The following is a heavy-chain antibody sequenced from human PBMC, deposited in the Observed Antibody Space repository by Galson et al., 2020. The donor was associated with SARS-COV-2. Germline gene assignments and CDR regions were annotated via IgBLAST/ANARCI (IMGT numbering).Heavy chain of an antibody. CDR1: GYTLTELY. Sequence: ASVKVSCKVSGYTLTELYMHWVRQAPGKGLEWMGGFDPEDGETIYAQKFQGRVTMTEDTSTDTAYMELSSLRSEDTAVYYCATAPAVFGVVIPPDYWGHGTLVTVSS. CDR2: FDPEDGET. V-gene: IGHV1-24*01. J-gene: IGHJ4*01. CDR3: ATAPAVFGVVIPPDY. D-gene: IGHD3-3*01.